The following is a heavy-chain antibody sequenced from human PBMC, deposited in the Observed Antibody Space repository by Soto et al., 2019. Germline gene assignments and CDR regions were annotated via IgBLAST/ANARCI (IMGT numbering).Heavy chain of an antibody. CDR1: GFTFSSYW. V-gene: IGHV3-74*01. J-gene: IGHJ6*02. Sequence: QPVGSLRLSCAASGFTFSSYWMHWVRQAPGKGLVWVSRINSDGSSTSYADSVKGRFTISRDNAKNTLYLQMNSLRAEDTAVYYCAREDSSGPRDYYGMDVWGQGTTVTVSS. CDR2: INSDGSST. D-gene: IGHD6-19*01. CDR3: AREDSSGPRDYYGMDV.